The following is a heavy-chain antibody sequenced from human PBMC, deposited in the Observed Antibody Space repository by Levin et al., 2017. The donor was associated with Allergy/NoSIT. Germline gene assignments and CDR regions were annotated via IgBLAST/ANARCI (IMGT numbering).Heavy chain of an antibody. CDR1: GGSISSSNW. J-gene: IGHJ4*02. CDR2: IYHSGST. CDR3: ARSSSGPYGYGSGYFDY. V-gene: IGHV4-4*02. Sequence: PSETLSLTCAVSGGSISSSNWWSWVRQPPGKGLEWIGEIYHSGSTNYNPSLKSRVTISVDKSKNQFSLKLSSVTAADTAVYYCARSSSGPYGYGSGYFDYWGQGTLVTVSS. D-gene: IGHD3-10*01.